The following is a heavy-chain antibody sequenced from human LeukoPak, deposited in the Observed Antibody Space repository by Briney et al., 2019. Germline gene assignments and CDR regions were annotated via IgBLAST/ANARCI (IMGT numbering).Heavy chain of an antibody. D-gene: IGHD5-18*01. J-gene: IGHJ4*02. Sequence: GGSLRLSCAASGFNFTTYSMHWVRQAPGKGLQWVAIISHDGKKVNYVDSVKGRIVISRDNSKNTLYLQMNSLRPDDTAVYFCVRAPGYSNGWYYFDNWGREPWSPSPQ. V-gene: IGHV3-30*09. CDR2: ISHDGKKV. CDR1: GFNFTTYS. CDR3: VRAPGYSNGWYYFDN.